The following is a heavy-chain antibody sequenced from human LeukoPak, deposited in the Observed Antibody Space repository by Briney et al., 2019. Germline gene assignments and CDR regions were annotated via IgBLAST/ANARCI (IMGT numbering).Heavy chain of an antibody. D-gene: IGHD3-10*01. J-gene: IGHJ5*02. CDR3: ARDLFYYGLNWFDP. Sequence: PSETLSLTCTVSGGSISSYYWSWIRQPPGKGLEWIGYIYYSGSTNYNPSLKSRVTIPVDTSKNQFSLKLSSVTAADTAVYYCARDLFYYGLNWFDPWGQGTLVTVSS. CDR1: GGSISSYY. CDR2: IYYSGST. V-gene: IGHV4-59*01.